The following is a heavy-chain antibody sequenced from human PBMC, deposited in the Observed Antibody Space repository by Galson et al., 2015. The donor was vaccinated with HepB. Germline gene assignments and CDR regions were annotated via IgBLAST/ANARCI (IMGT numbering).Heavy chain of an antibody. CDR1: GYTFTSYY. J-gene: IGHJ5*02. CDR3: AREEGEQQLVLVRGFDP. Sequence: SVKVSCKASGYTFTSYYMHWVRQAPGQGLEWMGIINPSGGSTSYAQKFQGRVTMTRDTSTSTVYMELSSLRSEDTAVYYCAREEGEQQLVLVRGFDPWGQGTLVTVSS. V-gene: IGHV1-46*01. CDR2: INPSGGST. D-gene: IGHD6-13*01.